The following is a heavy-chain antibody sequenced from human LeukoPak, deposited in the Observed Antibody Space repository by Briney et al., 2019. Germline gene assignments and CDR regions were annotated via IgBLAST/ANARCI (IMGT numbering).Heavy chain of an antibody. CDR3: ARPSLGIEVYYGMDV. CDR2: IIPILGIA. J-gene: IGHJ6*02. V-gene: IGHV1-69*04. Sequence: ATVKVSCKASGGTFSSYAISWVRQAPGQGLEWMGRIIPILGIANYAQKFQGRVTITADKSTSTAYMELSSLRSEDTAVYYCARPSLGIEVYYGMDVWGQGTTVTVSS. D-gene: IGHD6-13*01. CDR1: GGTFSSYA.